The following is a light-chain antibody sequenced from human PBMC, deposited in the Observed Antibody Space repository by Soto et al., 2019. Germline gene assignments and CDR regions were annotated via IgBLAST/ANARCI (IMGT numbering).Light chain of an antibody. Sequence: QSALTQPASVSGSPGQSITISCTGTSSDVGGYNYVSWYQQHPGKAPKLMIYEVSNRPSGVSNRFSASKSGNTAFLAVSGLQAEDEADYYCSSYTSSSTLVFGGGTQLTVL. V-gene: IGLV2-14*01. J-gene: IGLJ3*02. CDR1: SSDVGGYNY. CDR3: SSYTSSSTLV. CDR2: EVS.